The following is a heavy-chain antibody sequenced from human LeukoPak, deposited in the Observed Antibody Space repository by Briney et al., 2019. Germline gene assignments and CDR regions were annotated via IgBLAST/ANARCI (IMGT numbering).Heavy chain of an antibody. V-gene: IGHV3-30*18. CDR1: GFTFSSYG. J-gene: IGHJ4*02. Sequence: GGSLRLSCAASGFTFSSYGMHWVRQASGKGLEWVAVISYDGSNKYYGDSVKGRFTISRDNSKNTLYLQMNSLRAEDTAVYYCAKEGEEGGYGDYGDFDYWGQGTLVTVSS. D-gene: IGHD4-17*01. CDR2: ISYDGSNK. CDR3: AKEGEEGGYGDYGDFDY.